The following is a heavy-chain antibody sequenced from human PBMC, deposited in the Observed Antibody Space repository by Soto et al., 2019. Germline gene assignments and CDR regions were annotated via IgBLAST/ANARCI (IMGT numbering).Heavy chain of an antibody. CDR2: INSGGDET. V-gene: IGHV3-48*01. CDR1: GFNFITYN. CDR3: TSLMYGSGSYVFDY. D-gene: IGHD3-10*01. Sequence: GGSLRLSCAASGFNFITYNKYWVRQAPGKGLEWISYINSGGDETYYADSVRGRFTISRDNAKNSLYLQMNSLRAEDTAVYYCTSLMYGSGSYVFDYWGQGTLVTVSS. J-gene: IGHJ4*02.